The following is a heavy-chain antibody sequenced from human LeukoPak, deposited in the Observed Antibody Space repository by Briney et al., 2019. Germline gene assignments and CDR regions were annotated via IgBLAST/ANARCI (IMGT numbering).Heavy chain of an antibody. Sequence: PGGSLRLSCAASGFTFSSNGMHWVRQAPGKRLEWVAVISYDGSNKYYADSVKGRFTISRDNSKNTLYLQMNSLRAEDTAVYYCARGPYGSGSVCYYWGQGTLVTVSS. J-gene: IGHJ4*02. D-gene: IGHD3-10*01. V-gene: IGHV3-30*19. CDR2: ISYDGSNK. CDR1: GFTFSSNG. CDR3: ARGPYGSGSVCYY.